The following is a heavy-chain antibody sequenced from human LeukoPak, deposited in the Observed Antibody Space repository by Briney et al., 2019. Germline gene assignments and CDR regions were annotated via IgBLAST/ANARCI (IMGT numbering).Heavy chain of an antibody. CDR3: AGDYNFLTGLNY. J-gene: IGHJ4*02. CDR1: GLTFSGSG. CDR2: IGRQGDSDAT. Sequence: SGGSPRLSCAASGLTFSGSGIHWVRQASGKGLEWLGRIGRQGDSDATRYAASLKGKFTISRVDSRNTAYLQMNSLKTEDTAVYYCAGDYNFLTGLNYWGQGTLVTVSS. V-gene: IGHV3-73*01. D-gene: IGHD3-9*01.